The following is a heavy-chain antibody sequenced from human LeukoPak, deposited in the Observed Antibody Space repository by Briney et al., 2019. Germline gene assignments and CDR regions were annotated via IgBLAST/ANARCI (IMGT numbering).Heavy chain of an antibody. CDR1: GGSFSGYY. CDR3: ARVKYGSGRPYYFDY. J-gene: IGHJ4*02. V-gene: IGHV4-34*01. Sequence: SETLSLTCAVYGGSFSGYYWSWIRQPPGKGLEWIGEINHSGSTSYNPSLKSRVTISVDTSKNQFSLKLSSVTAADTAVYYCARVKYGSGRPYYFDYWGQGTLVTVSS. CDR2: INHSGST. D-gene: IGHD3-10*01.